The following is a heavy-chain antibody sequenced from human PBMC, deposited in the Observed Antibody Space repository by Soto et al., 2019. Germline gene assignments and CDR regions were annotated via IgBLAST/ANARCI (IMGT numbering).Heavy chain of an antibody. V-gene: IGHV4-31*03. D-gene: IGHD3-10*01. CDR2: IYYSGST. CDR1: GGSISSGGCY. J-gene: IGHJ4*01. CDR3: ARGAGDGSGSYYFDY. Sequence: LSLTCTVSGGSISSGGCYWSWIRRRPGKGLEWIGYIYYSGSTYYNPSLKSRVTISVDTSKNQFSLKLSSVTAADTAVYYCARGAGDGSGSYYFDYWGQGTLVTVSS.